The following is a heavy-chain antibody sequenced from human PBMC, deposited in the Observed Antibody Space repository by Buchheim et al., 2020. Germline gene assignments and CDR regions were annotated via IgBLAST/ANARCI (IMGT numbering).Heavy chain of an antibody. CDR3: ARDYMITHHYYGMDV. D-gene: IGHD3-16*01. CDR1: GFTLSSYN. CDR2: ISSTFSSI. Sequence: EVQLVESGGGLVKPGGSLRLSCAASGFTLSSYNMNWVRQAPGKGLEWVSSISSTFSSIYYADSVKGRFTISRDNAKNSLSLQMNSLRAEDTAVYYCARDYMITHHYYGMDVWGQGTT. J-gene: IGHJ6*02. V-gene: IGHV3-21*01.